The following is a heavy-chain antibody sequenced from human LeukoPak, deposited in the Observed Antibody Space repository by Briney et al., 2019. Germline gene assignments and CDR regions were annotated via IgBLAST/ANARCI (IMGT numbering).Heavy chain of an antibody. J-gene: IGHJ6*03. V-gene: IGHV1-2*02. CDR1: GYTFTGYY. Sequence: ASVKVSCKASGYTFTGYYMHWVRQAPGQVLEWMGLINPDGGNTNYAQNFQGRVTLTRDTSISTAYMELSRLRSDDTAVYYCARDAEYCSSTSCSYYYYMDVWGKGTTVTISS. CDR3: ARDAEYCSSTSCSYYYYMDV. CDR2: INPDGGNT. D-gene: IGHD2-2*01.